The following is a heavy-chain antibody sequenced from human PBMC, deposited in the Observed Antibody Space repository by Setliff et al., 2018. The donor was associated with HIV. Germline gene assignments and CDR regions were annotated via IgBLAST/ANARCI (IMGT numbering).Heavy chain of an antibody. D-gene: IGHD2-2*01. CDR3: ARGLGSTRFDP. J-gene: IGHJ5*02. CDR2: ISGNNANT. CDR1: GYVFTDYD. Sequence: ASVKVSCKASGYVFTDYDIFWVRQAPGRGLEWIGWISGNNANTNYAQKLQGRVTMTTDTSTSTAYMELRSLRSDDTAVYYCARGLGSTRFDPWGQGTPVTVSS. V-gene: IGHV1-18*01.